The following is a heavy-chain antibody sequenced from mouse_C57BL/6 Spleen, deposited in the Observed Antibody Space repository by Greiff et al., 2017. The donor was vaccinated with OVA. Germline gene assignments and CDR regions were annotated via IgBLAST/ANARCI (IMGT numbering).Heavy chain of an antibody. CDR3: ARSGDGNFFFDY. D-gene: IGHD2-1*01. V-gene: IGHV1-82*01. Sequence: VQVVESGPELVKPGASVKISCKASGYAFSSSWMNWVKQRPGKGLEWIGRIYPGDGDTNYNGKFKGKATLTADKSSSTAYMQLSSLTSEDSAVYFCARSGDGNFFFDYWGQGTTLTVSS. CDR2: IYPGDGDT. J-gene: IGHJ2*01. CDR1: GYAFSSSW.